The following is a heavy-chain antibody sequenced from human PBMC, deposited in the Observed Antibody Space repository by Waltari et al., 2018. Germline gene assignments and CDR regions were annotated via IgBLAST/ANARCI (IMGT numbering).Heavy chain of an antibody. J-gene: IGHJ6*02. V-gene: IGHV4-34*01. CDR3: ARVEIGGGGMDV. CDR2: INHSGSP. CDR1: GGSFSGYY. Sequence: QVQLQQWGAGLLKPSETLSLTCAVYGGSFSGYYWSWPRQPPVKGLEWNGEINHSGSPNSNPSLKSRVTISVDTAKNQFSLKLSSVTAADTAVYYCARVEIGGGGMDVWGQGTTVTVSS. D-gene: IGHD6-25*01.